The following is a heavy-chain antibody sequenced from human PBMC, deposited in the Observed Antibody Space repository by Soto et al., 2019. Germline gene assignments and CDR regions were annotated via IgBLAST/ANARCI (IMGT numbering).Heavy chain of an antibody. CDR2: IYYSGST. CDR1: GGSISSYY. V-gene: IGHV4-59*01. Sequence: PSETLSLTCTVSGGSISSYYWSWIRQPPGKGLEWIGYIYYSGSTNYNPSLKSRVTISVDTSKNQFSLKLSSVTAADTAVYYCARGPGYSRSWYFDYWGQGTMVTVSS. CDR3: ARGPGYSRSWYFDY. D-gene: IGHD6-13*01. J-gene: IGHJ4*02.